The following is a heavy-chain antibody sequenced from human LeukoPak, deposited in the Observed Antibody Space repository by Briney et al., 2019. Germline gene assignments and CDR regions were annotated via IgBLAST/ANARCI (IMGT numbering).Heavy chain of an antibody. CDR3: ARDPYSGDYGPYYYYYMDV. CDR1: GFTFSIYN. Sequence: GGSLRLSCAASGFTFSIYNMNWVRQAPGKALEWVSSITSSSTYTYYADSVKGRYTISRDNAKNSLYLQMNSLRAEDTAVYYCARDPYSGDYGPYYYYYMDVWGKGTTVTVSS. J-gene: IGHJ6*03. D-gene: IGHD1-26*01. CDR2: ITSSSTYT. V-gene: IGHV3-21*01.